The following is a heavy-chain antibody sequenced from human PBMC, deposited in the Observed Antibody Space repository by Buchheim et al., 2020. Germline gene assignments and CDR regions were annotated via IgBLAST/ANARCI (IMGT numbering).Heavy chain of an antibody. J-gene: IGHJ5*02. CDR1: GGSISSGSYY. CDR3: AREWHGWFDP. D-gene: IGHD5-24*01. Sequence: QVQLQESGPGLVKPSQTLSLTCTVSGGSISSGSYYWSWIRQPAGKGLEWIGRIYTSGSTNYNPSLKSRVTISVDTPKNQFSLKLSSVTAADTAVYYCAREWHGWFDPWGQGTL. CDR2: IYTSGST. V-gene: IGHV4-61*02.